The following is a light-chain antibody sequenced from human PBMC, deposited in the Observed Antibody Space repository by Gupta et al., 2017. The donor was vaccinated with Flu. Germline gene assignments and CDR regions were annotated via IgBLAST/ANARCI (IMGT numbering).Light chain of an antibody. CDR3: QQYYSDPPLT. J-gene: IGKJ4*01. CDR2: SAS. V-gene: IGKV1-8*01. CDR1: QGISSY. Sequence: AIRMTPSPSSFSASTGDRVTITCRASQGISSYLAWYQQKPGKAPKLLIYSASTLQSGVPSRLSGSGSGTDFTLTISCLQSEDFATYYCQQYYSDPPLTFGGGTKVEIK.